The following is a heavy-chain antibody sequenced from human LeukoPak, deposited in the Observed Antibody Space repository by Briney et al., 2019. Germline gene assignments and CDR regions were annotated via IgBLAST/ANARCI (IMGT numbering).Heavy chain of an antibody. D-gene: IGHD4-17*01. Sequence: GGSLRLSCTASGFSFGDYAMSWVRQAPGKGLEWVAFIRSNTYGWTTEYAASVKGRFTISRDDSKSIAYLQMNSLKTEDTALYYCTRPYGDYGREYYFDYWGQGTLVTVSS. CDR2: IRSNTYGWTT. J-gene: IGHJ4*02. CDR1: GFSFGDYA. CDR3: TRPYGDYGREYYFDY. V-gene: IGHV3-49*04.